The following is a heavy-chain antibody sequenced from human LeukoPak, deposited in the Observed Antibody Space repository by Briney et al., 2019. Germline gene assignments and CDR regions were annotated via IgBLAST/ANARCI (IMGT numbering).Heavy chain of an antibody. J-gene: IGHJ5*02. CDR1: DGSISSSSYY. D-gene: IGHD3-10*01. CDR2: IYYSGST. Sequence: SETLSLTCTVSDGSISSSSYYWGWIRQPPGKGLEWIGSIYYSGSTYYNPSLKSRVTISVDTSKNQFSLKLSSVTAADTAVYYCAGLLWFGGGPWGQGTLVTVSS. V-gene: IGHV4-39*07. CDR3: AGLLWFGGGP.